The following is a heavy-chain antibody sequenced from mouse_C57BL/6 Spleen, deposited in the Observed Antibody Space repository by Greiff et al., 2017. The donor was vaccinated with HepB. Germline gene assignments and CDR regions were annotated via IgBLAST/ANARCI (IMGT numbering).Heavy chain of an antibody. CDR1: GYTFTDYY. CDR2: IFPGSGST. V-gene: IGHV1-75*01. J-gene: IGHJ2*01. Sequence: VQLQESGPELVKPGASVKISCKASGYTFTDYYINWVKQRPGQGLEWIGWIFPGSGSTYYNEKFKGKATLTVDKSSSTAYMLLSSLTSEDSAVYFCARSRYYYGSSYPFDYWGQGTTLTVSS. D-gene: IGHD1-1*01. CDR3: ARSRYYYGSSYPFDY.